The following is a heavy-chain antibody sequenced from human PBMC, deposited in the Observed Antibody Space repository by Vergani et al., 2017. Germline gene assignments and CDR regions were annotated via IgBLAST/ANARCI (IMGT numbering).Heavy chain of an antibody. CDR2: IRYDGTKR. CDR1: GFTFRIYG. V-gene: IGHV3-30*02. Sequence: QVQLVESGGGVVQPGGSLRLSCIASGFTFRIYGMHSVRQAPGKGLEWVAFIRYDGTKRFYGDSVKGRFTISRDNSQTTVFLQMNSLRADDSAGYYCTKAGQYDSDNFHDSWGQGALVTVAS. D-gene: IGHD3-22*01. CDR3: TKAGQYDSDNFHDS. J-gene: IGHJ1*01.